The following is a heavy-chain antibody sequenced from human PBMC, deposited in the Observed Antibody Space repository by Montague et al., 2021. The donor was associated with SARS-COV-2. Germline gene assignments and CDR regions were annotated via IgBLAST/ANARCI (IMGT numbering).Heavy chain of an antibody. J-gene: IGHJ4*02. V-gene: IGHV4-39*01. D-gene: IGHD6-19*01. CDR3: ATTGGPTTVAGPFDY. CDR1: GGSISSGGYY. Sequence: SETLSPTCTVSGGSISSGGYYWDWIRQPPGMGLEWIGTIYYSGSTDYNPSLKSRVTISVDTSRNQFSLKVSSVTAADTAVYYCATTGGPTTVAGPFDYWGQGTPVTVSS. CDR2: IYYSGST.